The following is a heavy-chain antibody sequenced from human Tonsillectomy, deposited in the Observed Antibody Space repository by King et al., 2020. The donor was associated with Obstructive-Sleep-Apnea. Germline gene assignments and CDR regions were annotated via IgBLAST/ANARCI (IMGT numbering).Heavy chain of an antibody. Sequence: QVQLQESGPGLVKPSETLSLTCTVSGGSISSPSYYFGWIRQPPGKGLEWIGSIYYSGNTYYNPSLKSRVTITVDTSKNQFSLRLTSVTAADTAVYYCARDAGVCSGGSCYSGWFDPWGQGTLVTVSS. D-gene: IGHD2-15*01. CDR1: GGSISSPSYY. J-gene: IGHJ5*02. CDR2: IYYSGNT. V-gene: IGHV4-39*07. CDR3: ARDAGVCSGGSCYSGWFDP.